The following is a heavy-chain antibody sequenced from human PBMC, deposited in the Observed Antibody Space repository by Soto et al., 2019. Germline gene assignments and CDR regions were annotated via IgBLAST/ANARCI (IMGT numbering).Heavy chain of an antibody. V-gene: IGHV1-69*13. Sequence: SVKVSCKASGGTFSSYAISWVRQAPGQGLEWMGGIIPIFGAANYAQKFQGRVTITADESTSTAYMELSSLRSEDTAVYYCARMHNWNDYAFDIWGQGPMVTVSS. J-gene: IGHJ3*02. CDR1: GGTFSSYA. CDR2: IIPIFGAA. CDR3: ARMHNWNDYAFDI. D-gene: IGHD1-1*01.